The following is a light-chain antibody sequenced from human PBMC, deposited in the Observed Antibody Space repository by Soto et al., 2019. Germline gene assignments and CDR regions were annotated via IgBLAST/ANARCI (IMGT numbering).Light chain of an antibody. CDR2: VAS. CDR1: QGISSH. CDR3: QQLNSFPFT. J-gene: IGKJ5*01. V-gene: IGKV1-9*01. Sequence: DIQLTQSPSFLSASVGDRVTITCRASQGISSHLAWYQQQPGKAPKLLIYVASTLQSGVPSRFSDSGSGTEFTLTISGLQPVDFASYYCQQLNSFPFTFGQGTRLEIK.